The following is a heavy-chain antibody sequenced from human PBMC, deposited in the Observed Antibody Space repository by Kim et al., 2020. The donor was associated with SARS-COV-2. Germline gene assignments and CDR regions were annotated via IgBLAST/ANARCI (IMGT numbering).Heavy chain of an antibody. CDR3: ARDTHRGITMVRGVLDY. D-gene: IGHD3-10*01. CDR1: GFTFSSYA. Sequence: GGSLRLSCAASGFTFSSYAMHWVRQAPGKGLEYVSAISSNGGSTYYANSVKGRFTISRDNSKNTLYLQMGSLRAEDMAVYYCARDTHRGITMVRGVLDY. CDR2: ISSNGGST. J-gene: IGHJ4*01. V-gene: IGHV3-64*01.